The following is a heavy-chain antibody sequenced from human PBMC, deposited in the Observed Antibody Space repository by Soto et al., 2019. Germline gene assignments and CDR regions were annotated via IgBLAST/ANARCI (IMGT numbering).Heavy chain of an antibody. CDR3: ARVWVGATRAPFGY. V-gene: IGHV3-21*01. CDR1: GFTFSSYS. Sequence: GGSLRLSCAASGFTFSSYSMNWVRQAPGKGLEWVSFISSSSSYIYYADSVKGRFTISRDNAKNSLYLQMNSLRAEDTAVYYCARVWVGATRAPFGYWGQGTLVTVSS. D-gene: IGHD1-26*01. J-gene: IGHJ4*02. CDR2: ISSSSSYI.